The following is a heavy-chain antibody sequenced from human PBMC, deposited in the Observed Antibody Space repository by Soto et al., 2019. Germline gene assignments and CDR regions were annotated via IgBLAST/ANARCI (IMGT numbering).Heavy chain of an antibody. V-gene: IGHV3-21*01. D-gene: IGHD1-1*01. J-gene: IGHJ3*02. CDR1: GFTFSTYS. CDR2: MTSGGEFL. CDR3: ATAGGNTTNTLVDI. Sequence: EVQLVESGGGLVKPGGSLTLSCVASGFTFSTYSMNWVRQGPGRGLEWVASMTSGGEFLYYADSLKGRFTISRDNAKNSLYLLMNILTAEDTAVYYCATAGGNTTNTLVDIWGQGTMVTVSP.